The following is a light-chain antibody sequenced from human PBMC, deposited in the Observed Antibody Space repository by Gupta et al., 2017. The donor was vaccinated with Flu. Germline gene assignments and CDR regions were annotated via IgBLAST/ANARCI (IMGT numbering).Light chain of an antibody. CDR3: QAWDSTFVV. J-gene: IGLJ2*01. Sequence: SYELTQPPSVSVSTGQTASIPCSGDKLGDKYACWYQQKPGQSPVLVIYQNNQRPSGIPERFSGSNSGNTATLTISGTQAMDEADYYCQAWDSTFVVFGGGTKLTVL. CDR1: KLGDKY. V-gene: IGLV3-1*01. CDR2: QNN.